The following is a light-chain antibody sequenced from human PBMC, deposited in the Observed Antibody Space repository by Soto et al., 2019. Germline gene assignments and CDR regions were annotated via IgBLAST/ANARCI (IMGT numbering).Light chain of an antibody. CDR3: CSYTSSRTYV. CDR2: EGS. CDR1: SSDVGRHKF. J-gene: IGLJ1*01. Sequence: QSVLTQPASVFGSPGQSITISCTGTSSDVGRHKFVSWYQQHPGKAPKVMIYEGSKRPSGVSNRFSGSKSGNTASLTISGLQAEDEADYYCCSYTSSRTYVFGNGTKVTVL. V-gene: IGLV2-23*01.